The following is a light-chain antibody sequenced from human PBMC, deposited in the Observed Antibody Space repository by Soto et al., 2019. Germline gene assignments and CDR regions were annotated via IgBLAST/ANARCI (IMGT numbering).Light chain of an antibody. CDR2: EDS. Sequence: SYELTQPSSVSVSPGQTARITCSGDLLAKKYARWFQQRPGQAPVLVIYEDSERPSGIPERFSGSSSGTTVTLTITGAQVEDEADYYCYSADNIGVFGGGTKLTVL. V-gene: IGLV3-27*01. CDR1: LLAKKY. J-gene: IGLJ2*01. CDR3: YSADNIGV.